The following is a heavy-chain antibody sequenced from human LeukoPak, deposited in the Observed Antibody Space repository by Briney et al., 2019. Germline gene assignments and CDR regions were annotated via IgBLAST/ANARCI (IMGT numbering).Heavy chain of an antibody. V-gene: IGHV3-30*02. CDR1: GFTFSSYG. Sequence: GGSLRLSCAASGFTFSSYGMHWVRQAPGKGLEWVACIRYDGSNKYYADSVKGRFIISRDNAKNSLYLQMNSLRAEDTAVYYCVREPGAPRGWFDSWGQGTLVTVSS. J-gene: IGHJ5*01. CDR2: IRYDGSNK. D-gene: IGHD7-27*01. CDR3: VREPGAPRGWFDS.